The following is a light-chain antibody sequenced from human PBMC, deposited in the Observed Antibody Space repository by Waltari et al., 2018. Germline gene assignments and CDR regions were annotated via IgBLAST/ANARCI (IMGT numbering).Light chain of an antibody. Sequence: DIVMTQSPAFLAVSLGERDTINCKSSQSVLFSSNNKNYLAWYQQKPGHPPKLLIYWSSTRESGVPDRFTGSGSGTDFTLTISSLQAEDVAVYYCQQYYNAPQTFGQGTKVEIK. CDR3: QQYYNAPQT. V-gene: IGKV4-1*01. CDR2: WSS. J-gene: IGKJ1*01. CDR1: QSVLFSSNNKNY.